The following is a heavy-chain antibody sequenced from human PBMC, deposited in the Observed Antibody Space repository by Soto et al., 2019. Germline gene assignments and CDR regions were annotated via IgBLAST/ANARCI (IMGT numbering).Heavy chain of an antibody. D-gene: IGHD2-15*01. Sequence: ASVKVSCKASGYTFTGYGISWVRQAPGQGLEWMGWISAYNGNTNYVQKLQGRVTMTTDTSTSIAYMELRSLRSDDTAVYYCARKSAKDCNPVYEEYWGQGTLVTVSS. J-gene: IGHJ4*02. CDR3: ARKSAKDCNPVYEEY. CDR2: ISAYNGNT. CDR1: GYTFTGYG. V-gene: IGHV1-18*01.